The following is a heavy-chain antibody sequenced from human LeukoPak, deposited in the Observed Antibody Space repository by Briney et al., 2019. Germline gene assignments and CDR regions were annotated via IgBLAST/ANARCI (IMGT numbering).Heavy chain of an antibody. Sequence: SVKVSCKASGGTFSSYAISWVGQAPGQGLEWMGGIIPIFGTANYAQKFQGRVTITADESTSTAYMKLSSLRSEDTAVYYCARGPGSSGWYGAAYYYGMDVWGKGTTVTVSS. J-gene: IGHJ6*04. V-gene: IGHV1-69*01. CDR1: GGTFSSYA. D-gene: IGHD6-19*01. CDR2: IIPIFGTA. CDR3: ARGPGSSGWYGAAYYYGMDV.